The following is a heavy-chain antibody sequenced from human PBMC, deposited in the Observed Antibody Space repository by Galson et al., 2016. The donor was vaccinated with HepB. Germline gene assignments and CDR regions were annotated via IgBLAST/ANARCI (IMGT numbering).Heavy chain of an antibody. CDR1: GFTFSNFP. J-gene: IGHJ4*02. D-gene: IGHD3-10*01. Sequence: SLRLSCAVSGFTFSNFPMSWVRQAPGKGLEWISAISGSGGTTYYADSVKGRLTISRDNSKDNLYLEMNSLRAEDTAVYYCARERPPMVHGGLDYWGPGILVTVSS. CDR2: ISGSGGTT. CDR3: ARERPPMVHGGLDY. V-gene: IGHV3-23*01.